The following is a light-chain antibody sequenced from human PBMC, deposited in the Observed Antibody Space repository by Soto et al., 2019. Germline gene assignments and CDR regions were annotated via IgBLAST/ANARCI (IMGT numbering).Light chain of an antibody. CDR3: QQYGSSPPS. J-gene: IGKJ2*01. CDR1: ESVSSGY. Sequence: EIVLTQSPGTLSLSPGERVTLSCRASESVSSGYVGWYQQKPGQAPRLVIFGAIGRATGIPDRFRGSGSGTDFTLTISSLEHEDFAVYYCQQYGSSPPSCGQGTKLEIK. V-gene: IGKV3-20*01. CDR2: GAI.